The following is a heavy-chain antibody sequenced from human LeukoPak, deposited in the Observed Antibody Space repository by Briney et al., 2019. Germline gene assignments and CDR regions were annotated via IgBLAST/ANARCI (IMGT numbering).Heavy chain of an antibody. Sequence: GGSLRLSCAASGFTLSSYSMNWVRQAPGKGLEWVSYISSSSSTIYYADSVKGRFTISRDNAKNSLYLQMNSLRAEDTAVYYCARDKPKPVYDILTGYYTDYFDYWGQGTLVTVSS. J-gene: IGHJ4*02. CDR2: ISSSSSTI. V-gene: IGHV3-48*01. D-gene: IGHD3-9*01. CDR3: ARDKPKPVYDILTGYYTDYFDY. CDR1: GFTLSSYS.